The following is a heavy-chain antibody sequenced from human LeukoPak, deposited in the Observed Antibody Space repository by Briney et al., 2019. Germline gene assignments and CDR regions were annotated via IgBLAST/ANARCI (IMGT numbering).Heavy chain of an antibody. V-gene: IGHV3-21*01. J-gene: IGHJ4*02. CDR1: GFTFSSYS. Sequence: GGSLRLSCAASGFTFSSYSMNWVRQAPGKGLEWVSSISSSSSYIHYVDSMRGRVTISRDNAKNSLYLQVNSLRAEDTAVYYCARDRGAATGTISLDYWGQGTLVIVSS. D-gene: IGHD1-1*01. CDR3: ARDRGAATGTISLDY. CDR2: ISSSSSYI.